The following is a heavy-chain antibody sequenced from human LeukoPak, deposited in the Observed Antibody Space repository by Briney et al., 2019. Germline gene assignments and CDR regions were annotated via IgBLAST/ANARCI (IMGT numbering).Heavy chain of an antibody. Sequence: SETLSLTCTVSGGSISSSSYYWGWIRQPPGKGLEWIGSIYYSGSTYYNPSLKSRVTISVDTSKNQFSLKLSSVTAADTAVYYCARAGLWALFGYWGQGTLVTVSS. V-gene: IGHV4-39*07. CDR2: IYYSGST. CDR3: ARAGLWALFGY. J-gene: IGHJ4*02. CDR1: GGSISSSSYY. D-gene: IGHD3-16*01.